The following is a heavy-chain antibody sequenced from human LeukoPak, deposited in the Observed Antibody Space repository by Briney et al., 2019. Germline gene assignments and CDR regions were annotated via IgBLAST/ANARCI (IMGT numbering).Heavy chain of an antibody. CDR2: IYYSGST. Sequence: PSETLSLTCTVSGGSVSSGSYYWSWIRQPPGKGLEWIGYIYYSGSTNYNPSLKSRATISVDTSKNQFSLKLSSVTAADTAVYYCARDWDWNDDYYYYGMDVWGKGTTVTVSS. V-gene: IGHV4-61*01. D-gene: IGHD1-1*01. J-gene: IGHJ6*04. CDR1: GGSVSSGSYY. CDR3: ARDWDWNDDYYYYGMDV.